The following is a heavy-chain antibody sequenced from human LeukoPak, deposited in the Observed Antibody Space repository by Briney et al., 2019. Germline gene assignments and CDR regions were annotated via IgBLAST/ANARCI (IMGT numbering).Heavy chain of an antibody. V-gene: IGHV3-21*01. CDR3: ARDPRIAVAEYYLDY. CDR2: ISSSSSYI. D-gene: IGHD6-19*01. J-gene: IGHJ4*02. Sequence: GGSLRLSCAASGFTFSSYSMNWVRQAPGKGLEWVSSISSSSSYIYYADSVKGRFTISRDNAKNSLYLQMNSLRAEDTAVYYCARDPRIAVAEYYLDYWGQGTLVTVSS. CDR1: GFTFSSYS.